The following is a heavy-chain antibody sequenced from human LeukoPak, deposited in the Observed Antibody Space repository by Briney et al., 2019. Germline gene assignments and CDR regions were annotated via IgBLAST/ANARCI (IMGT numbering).Heavy chain of an antibody. CDR2: IYYSGST. CDR1: GGSISSYY. CDR3: ARHLDIAASGTFDY. V-gene: IGHV4-59*08. J-gene: IGHJ4*02. D-gene: IGHD6-13*01. Sequence: SETLSLTCTVSGGSISSYYWSWIRQPPGKGLEWIGYIYYSGSTNYNPSLKSRVTISVDTSKNQFSLKLTSVTAADTAVYYCARHLDIAASGTFDYWGQGTLVTVSS.